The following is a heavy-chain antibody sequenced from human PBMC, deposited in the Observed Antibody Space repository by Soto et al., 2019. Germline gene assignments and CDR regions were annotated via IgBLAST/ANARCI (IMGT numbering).Heavy chain of an antibody. D-gene: IGHD1-26*01. CDR3: ARGHKSVSCFDY. J-gene: IGHJ4*02. V-gene: IGHV3-30-3*01. Sequence: QVQLVESGGGVVQPGRSLRLSCAASGFTFSSYAMHWVRQAPGKGLEWVAVISYDGSNKYYADSVKGRFTISRDNSKNTLYLQMNSLRAEDTAVYYCARGHKSVSCFDYWGQGTLVTVSS. CDR1: GFTFSSYA. CDR2: ISYDGSNK.